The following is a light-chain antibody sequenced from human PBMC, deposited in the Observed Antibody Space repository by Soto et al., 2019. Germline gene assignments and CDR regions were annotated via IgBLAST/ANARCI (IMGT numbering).Light chain of an antibody. V-gene: IGKV3-20*01. CDR3: QQYGISPWT. J-gene: IGKJ1*01. CDR2: GAS. Sequence: IRLKQSPGTLSLSPGERATLSCRASQSVSSSYLAWYQQKPGQAPRLLIYGASSRATGIPDRFSGSGSGTDFTLTISRLEPEDFAVYYCQQYGISPWTFGQVTKVDI. CDR1: QSVSSSY.